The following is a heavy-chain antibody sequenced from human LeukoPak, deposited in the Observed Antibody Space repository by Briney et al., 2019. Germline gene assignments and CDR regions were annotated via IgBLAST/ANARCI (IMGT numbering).Heavy chain of an antibody. Sequence: GGSLRLPCAASGFTFDDYGMSWVRQAPGKGLEWGSGINWNGGSTGYADSVKGRFTISRDNAKNSLYLQMNSLRAEDTALYYCALHSGGGASLPLGYWGQGTLVTVSS. CDR2: INWNGGST. CDR1: GFTFDDYG. CDR3: ALHSGGGASLPLGY. D-gene: IGHD3-16*01. J-gene: IGHJ4*02. V-gene: IGHV3-20*04.